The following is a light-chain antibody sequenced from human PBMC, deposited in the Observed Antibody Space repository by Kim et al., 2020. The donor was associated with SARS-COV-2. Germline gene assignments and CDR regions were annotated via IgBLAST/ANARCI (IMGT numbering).Light chain of an antibody. CDR1: QSLLDSDGNNY. CDR3: MQARRGNT. CDR2: LGS. J-gene: IGKJ2*01. Sequence: DIVMTQSQLSQPVTPGEPASISCRSSQSLLDSDGNNYLDWYLQKPGQAPQLLIYLGSNRASGVPDRFSGSGSGTDFTLKISGVEAEDVGVSYCMQARRGNTFRRGTKLEI. V-gene: IGKV2-28*01.